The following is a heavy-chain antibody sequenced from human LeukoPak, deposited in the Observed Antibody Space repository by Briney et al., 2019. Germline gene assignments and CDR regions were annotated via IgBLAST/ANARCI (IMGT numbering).Heavy chain of an antibody. CDR1: GGSISSYY. CDR3: AREGKKGVSY. V-gene: IGHV4-59*01. D-gene: IGHD3-10*01. CDR2: IYYSGST. J-gene: IGHJ4*02. Sequence: PSETLSLTCTVSGGSISSYYWSWIRQPPGKGLEWIGYIYYSGSTNYNPSLKSRVTISVDTSKNQFSLKLSSVTAADTAVYYCAREGKKGVSYWGQGTLVTVSS.